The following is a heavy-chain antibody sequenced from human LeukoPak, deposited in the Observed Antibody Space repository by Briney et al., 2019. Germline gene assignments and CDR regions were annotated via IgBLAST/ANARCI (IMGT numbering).Heavy chain of an antibody. D-gene: IGHD5-18*01. CDR2: TGGST. CDR1: GFTFNNYG. Sequence: GGSLRLTCAASGFTFNNYGMNWVRQVPGKGLEWVSGTGGSTGYADSVKGRFTISRDNAKNSLYLQMNNLRAEDTALYHCGRDRSYGSFDYWGQGTLVTVSS. CDR3: GRDRSYGSFDY. V-gene: IGHV3-20*01. J-gene: IGHJ4*02.